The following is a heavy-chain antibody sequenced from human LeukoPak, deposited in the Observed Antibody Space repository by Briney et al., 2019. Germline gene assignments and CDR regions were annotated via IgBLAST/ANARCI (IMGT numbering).Heavy chain of an antibody. CDR3: ARRDGDNDRGFDY. V-gene: IGHV3-33*01. D-gene: IGHD4-23*01. CDR1: GFTFSSYG. J-gene: IGHJ4*02. Sequence: GGSLRLSCAASGFTFSSYGMHWVRQAPGKGLEWVAVIWYDGSKKYYVDSVKGRFTISRDNSKNTLYLQVNSLRAEDTAVYYCARRDGDNDRGFDYWGQGTLVTVSS. CDR2: IWYDGSKK.